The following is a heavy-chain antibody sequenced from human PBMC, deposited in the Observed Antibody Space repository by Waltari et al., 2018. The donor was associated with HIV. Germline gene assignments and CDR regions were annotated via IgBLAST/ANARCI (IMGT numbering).Heavy chain of an antibody. D-gene: IGHD3-22*01. J-gene: IGHJ4*02. CDR3: ARHADYDSSAYIFFDY. V-gene: IGHV5-51*01. CDR2: IYPCDSDT. Sequence: EVQLVQSGVEVKKPGESLKISCKGSGYSFTNYWIAWVRQVPGKGLEWMGIIYPCDSDTRYSPSFQGQVTISADKSISTAYLQWTSLKASDTAIYYCARHADYDSSAYIFFDYWGQGTLVTVSS. CDR1: GYSFTNYW.